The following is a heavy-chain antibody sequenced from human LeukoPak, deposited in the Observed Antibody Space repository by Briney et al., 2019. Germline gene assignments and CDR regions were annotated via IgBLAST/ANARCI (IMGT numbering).Heavy chain of an antibody. V-gene: IGHV1-58*02. D-gene: IGHD1-26*01. J-gene: IGHJ6*02. CDR1: GFTFTSSA. Sequence: SVKVSCKASGFTFTSSAMQWVRQARGQRLEWIGWIVVGSGNTNYAQKFQERVTITRDMSTSTAYMELSSLRSEDTPVYYCAADPSSIVGATYYYGMDVWGQGTTVTVSS. CDR3: AADPSSIVGATYYYGMDV. CDR2: IVVGSGNT.